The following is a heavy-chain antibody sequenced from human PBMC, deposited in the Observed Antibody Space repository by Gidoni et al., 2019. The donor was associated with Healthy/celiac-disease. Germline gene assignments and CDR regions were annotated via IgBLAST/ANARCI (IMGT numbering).Heavy chain of an antibody. CDR1: GGTFSSYT. V-gene: IGHV1-69*08. J-gene: IGHJ6*02. CDR2: IIPILGIA. Sequence: QVQLVQSGAEVKKPGSSVKVSCKASGGTFSSYTISWVRQAPGQGLEWMGRIIPILGIANYAQKFQGRVTITADKSTSTAYMELSSLRSEDTAVYYCAREGWYSGYYYYGMDVWGQGTTVTVSS. CDR3: AREGWYSGYYYYGMDV. D-gene: IGHD1-26*01.